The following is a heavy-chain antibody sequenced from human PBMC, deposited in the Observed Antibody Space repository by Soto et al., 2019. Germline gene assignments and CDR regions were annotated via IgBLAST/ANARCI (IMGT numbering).Heavy chain of an antibody. Sequence: QVQLVQSGAEVKKPGASVKVSCKASGYTFTGYYMHWVRQAPGQGLEWMGWINPNSGGTNYAQKFQGWVTMTRDTSISTAYMELSRLRSDDTAVYYCARDLGSSGPLYYYYYGMDVWGQGTTVTVSS. J-gene: IGHJ6*02. V-gene: IGHV1-2*04. CDR1: GYTFTGYY. CDR2: INPNSGGT. D-gene: IGHD6-6*01. CDR3: ARDLGSSGPLYYYYYGMDV.